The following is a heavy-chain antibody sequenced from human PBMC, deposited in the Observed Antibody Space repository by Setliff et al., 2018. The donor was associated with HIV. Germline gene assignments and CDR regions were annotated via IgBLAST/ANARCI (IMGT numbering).Heavy chain of an antibody. D-gene: IGHD6-19*01. CDR2: INPKSGAT. Sequence: ASVKVSCKASGYSFTGYYVNWVRQAPGQGLEWMGRINPKSGATNLAQKFQGRVTLTRDTSVTTVYMELTSLRSDDTAVYYCAREVRVAVAGLGYWGQGTLVTVSS. CDR1: GYSFTGYY. J-gene: IGHJ4*02. CDR3: AREVRVAVAGLGY. V-gene: IGHV1-2*06.